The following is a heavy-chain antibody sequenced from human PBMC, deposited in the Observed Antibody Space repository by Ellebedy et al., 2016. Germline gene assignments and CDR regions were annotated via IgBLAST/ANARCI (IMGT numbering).Heavy chain of an antibody. D-gene: IGHD4/OR15-4a*01. Sequence: GSLRLSCIVSDDSIPDNYWSWIRQPPGKEPDYIGYIYYTGITNYNPSLMGRATTSIDTSTKQLSLKLTSVTAADTAVYFCARTARVPDMWGQGTLVTVSS. J-gene: IGHJ3*02. CDR2: IYYTGIT. CDR1: DDSIPDNY. V-gene: IGHV4-59*01. CDR3: ARTARVPDM.